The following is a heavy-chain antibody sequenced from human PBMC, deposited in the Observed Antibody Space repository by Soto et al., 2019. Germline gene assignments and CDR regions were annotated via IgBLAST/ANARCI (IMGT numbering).Heavy chain of an antibody. D-gene: IGHD3-3*01. CDR3: ARDLGWLTHYDPPTSLGV. V-gene: IGHV1-18*01. CDR1: GYTFTSYG. CDR2: ISAYNGNT. J-gene: IGHJ6*02. Sequence: ASVKVSCKASGYTFTSYGISWVRQAPGQGLEWMGWISAYNGNTNYAQKLQGRVTMTTDTSTSTAYMELRSLRSDDTAVYYCARDLGWLTHYDPPTSLGVWGQGTTVTVSS.